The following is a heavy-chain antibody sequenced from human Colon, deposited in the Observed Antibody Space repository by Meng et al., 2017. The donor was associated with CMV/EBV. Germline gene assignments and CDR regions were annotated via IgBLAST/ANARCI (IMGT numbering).Heavy chain of an antibody. V-gene: IGHV3-72*01. CDR2: SGRKVDGYTT. CDR1: GFTFSDYF. CDR3: VRGSRGFDL. J-gene: IGHJ3*01. Sequence: GQVVEAWGNLVQPGGVLRIFCVVSGFTFSDYFMEWVRQAPGKGLEWVGRSGRKVDGYTTEYAASVKGRFRISRDASKDSLYLQMDSLKSEDTAVYYCVRGSRGFDLWGQGTMVTVSS.